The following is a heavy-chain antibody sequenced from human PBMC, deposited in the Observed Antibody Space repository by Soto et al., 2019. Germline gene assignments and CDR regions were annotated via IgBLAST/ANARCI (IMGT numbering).Heavy chain of an antibody. CDR3: AREYSYSYPA. CDR2: IHNSGAT. CDR1: GFNVKTTY. J-gene: IGHJ1*01. D-gene: IGHD2-21*01. V-gene: IGHV3-53*01. Sequence: GGSLRLSCAASGFNVKTTYMTWVRQAPGEGLEWVSVIHNSGATYYADSVKGRFTISKDNSKNTVYLQMSSLRAEDTAMYYCAREYSYSYPAWGQGTLVNVS.